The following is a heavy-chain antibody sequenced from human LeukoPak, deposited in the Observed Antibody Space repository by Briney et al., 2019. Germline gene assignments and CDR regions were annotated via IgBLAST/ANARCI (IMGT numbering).Heavy chain of an antibody. D-gene: IGHD2-2*01. CDR2: INHSGST. CDR1: GGSFRSYY. V-gene: IGHV4-34*01. Sequence: SETLSLTCGVYGGSFRSYYWNWIRQPPGKGLEWIGEINHSGSTNYNPSLKSRATMSVDTSKKQFSLKLSSVTAADTAVYYCASQHCTSTTCYANFDYWGQGTLVSPSS. CDR3: ASQHCTSTTCYANFDY. J-gene: IGHJ4*02.